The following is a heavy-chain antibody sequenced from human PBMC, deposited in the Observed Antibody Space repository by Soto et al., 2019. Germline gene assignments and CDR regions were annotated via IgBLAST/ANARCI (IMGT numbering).Heavy chain of an antibody. CDR3: ATVAAADVNWFDP. CDR2: IYYSGST. D-gene: IGHD6-13*01. Sequence: SETLSLTCTVSGGSISSGGYYWSWIRQHPGKGLEWIGYIYYSGSTYYNPSLKSRVTISVDTSKNQFSLKLSSVTAADTAVYYCATVAAADVNWFDPWGQGTLVTVSS. V-gene: IGHV4-31*03. CDR1: GGSISSGGYY. J-gene: IGHJ5*02.